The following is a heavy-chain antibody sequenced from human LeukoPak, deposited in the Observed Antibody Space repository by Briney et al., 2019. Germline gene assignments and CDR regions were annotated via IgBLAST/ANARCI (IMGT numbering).Heavy chain of an antibody. CDR3: ARDRSYVGFDY. Sequence: GGSLRLSCAASGFTFTDYTINWVRQAPGKGLEWVSSISTSSNIYYADSVKGRFTVSRDNARNSVYLQTNSLRAEDTAVYYCARDRSYVGFDYWGQGTLVTVSS. D-gene: IGHD4-23*01. J-gene: IGHJ4*02. CDR2: ISTSSNI. CDR1: GFTFTDYT. V-gene: IGHV3-69-1*01.